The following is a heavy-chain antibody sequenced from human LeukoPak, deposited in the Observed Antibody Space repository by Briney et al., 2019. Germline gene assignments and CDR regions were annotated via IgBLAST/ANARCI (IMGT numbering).Heavy chain of an antibody. CDR1: GFTFSSYW. Sequence: GSLRLSYAASGFTFSSYWMSWVRQAPGKGLEWVANIKQDGSEKYYVDSVKGRFTISRDNAKNSLYLQMNSLRAEDTAVYYCARVRPYGDQFMDVWGQGTTVTVSS. CDR2: IKQDGSEK. V-gene: IGHV3-7*01. CDR3: ARVRPYGDQFMDV. D-gene: IGHD4-17*01. J-gene: IGHJ6*02.